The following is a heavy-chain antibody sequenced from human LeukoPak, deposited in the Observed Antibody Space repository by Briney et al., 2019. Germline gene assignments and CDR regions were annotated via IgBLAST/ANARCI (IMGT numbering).Heavy chain of an antibody. D-gene: IGHD3-3*01. Sequence: SVTVSCKTSGGTFSSYAISWVRQAPGQGLEWMGGIIPIFGTANYAQKFQGRVTITTDESTSTAYMELSSLRSEDTAVYYCARGLLRFSWLDFDYWGQGTLVTVSS. CDR2: IIPIFGTA. V-gene: IGHV1-69*05. J-gene: IGHJ4*02. CDR3: ARGLLRFSWLDFDY. CDR1: GGTFSSYA.